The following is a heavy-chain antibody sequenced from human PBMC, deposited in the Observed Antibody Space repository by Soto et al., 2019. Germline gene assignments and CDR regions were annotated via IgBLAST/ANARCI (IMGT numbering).Heavy chain of an antibody. D-gene: IGHD6-13*01. Sequence: GGSLRLSCAASGFTFSSYSMNWVRQAPGKGLEWVSSISSSSSYIYYADSVKGRFTISRDNAKNSLYLQMNSLRAEDTAVYYCARDFLGQQLVMAEYYFDYWGQGTLVTVSS. J-gene: IGHJ4*02. V-gene: IGHV3-21*01. CDR2: ISSSSSYI. CDR1: GFTFSSYS. CDR3: ARDFLGQQLVMAEYYFDY.